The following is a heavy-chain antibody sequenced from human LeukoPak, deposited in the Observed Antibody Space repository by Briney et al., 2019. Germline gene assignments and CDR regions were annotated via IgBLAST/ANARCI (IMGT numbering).Heavy chain of an antibody. Sequence: GGSLRLSCAASGFTFSSYAMSWARQAPGKGLEWVSAISGSVGSTYYADSVKGRFTISRDNSKNTLYLQMNSLRAEDTAVYYCAKGSHDYSNYPYVVFALIRIYYYYMDVWGKGTTVTVSS. J-gene: IGHJ6*03. CDR2: ISGSVGST. CDR1: GFTFSSYA. V-gene: IGHV3-23*01. D-gene: IGHD4-11*01. CDR3: AKGSHDYSNYPYVVFALIRIYYYYMDV.